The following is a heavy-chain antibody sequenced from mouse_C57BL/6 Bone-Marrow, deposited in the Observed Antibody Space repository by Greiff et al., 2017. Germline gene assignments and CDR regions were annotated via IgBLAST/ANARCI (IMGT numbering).Heavy chain of an antibody. CDR2: LSYDGSN. Sequence: EVKLMESGPGLVKPSQSLSLTCSVTGYSITSGYYWNWIRQFPGNKLEWMGYLSYDGSNNYNPSLKNRISLTRSPSKNQFFLTLKSVTTKDTATDYCEYGNDGAWFADWGKGTLGTVSA. CDR1: GYSITSGYY. J-gene: IGHJ3*01. V-gene: IGHV3-6*01. D-gene: IGHD2-2*01. CDR3: EYGNDGAWFAD.